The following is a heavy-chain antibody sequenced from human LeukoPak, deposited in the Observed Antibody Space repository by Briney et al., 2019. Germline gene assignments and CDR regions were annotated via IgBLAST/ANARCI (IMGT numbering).Heavy chain of an antibody. CDR2: IYDSGST. D-gene: IGHD3-22*01. J-gene: IGHJ4*02. Sequence: SETLSLTCTVSGGSLSSYYWSWIRQPPGKGLEWIGDIYDSGSTNYNPSLKSRVTISVDTSKNQFSLKLSSVTAADTAVYYCARDRYYYDSSSYRFDYWGRGTLVIVSS. V-gene: IGHV4-59*12. CDR3: ARDRYYYDSSSYRFDY. CDR1: GGSLSSYY.